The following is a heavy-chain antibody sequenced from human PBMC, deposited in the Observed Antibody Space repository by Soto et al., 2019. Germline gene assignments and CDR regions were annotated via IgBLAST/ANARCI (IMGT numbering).Heavy chain of an antibody. D-gene: IGHD2-15*01. Sequence: GGSLRLSCAASGFTFSSCAMNWVRQAPGKGLEWVSTITGSGDNTYYSDSVKGRFTISRDNSQNTLYLQMNSLRDEDTALYYCEKSIHWWSIRSEYWGLGTLVPVSS. J-gene: IGHJ4*02. CDR2: ITGSGDNT. CDR3: EKSIHWWSIRSEY. V-gene: IGHV3-23*01. CDR1: GFTFSSCA.